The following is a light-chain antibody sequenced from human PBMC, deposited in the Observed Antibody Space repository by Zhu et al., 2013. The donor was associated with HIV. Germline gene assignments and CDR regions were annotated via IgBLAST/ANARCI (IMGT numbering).Light chain of an antibody. Sequence: DVVMTQSPLSLPVTLGQPASISCRSSQCLVYSDGNTYLNWFQQRPGQSPRRLIYQVSNRDSGVPDRFSGSGSGTDFTLKISRVEAEDVGVYYCMQGTHWPPMYTFGQGTKLEIK. J-gene: IGKJ2*01. CDR3: MQGTHWPPMYT. CDR1: QCLVYSDGNTY. V-gene: IGKV2-30*01. CDR2: QVS.